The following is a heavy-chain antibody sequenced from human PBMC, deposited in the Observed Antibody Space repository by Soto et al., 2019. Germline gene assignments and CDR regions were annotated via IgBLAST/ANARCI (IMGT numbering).Heavy chain of an antibody. V-gene: IGHV1-18*04. CDR3: ARDSAFLFGSTGYFDY. CDR2: ISGHDGKT. D-gene: IGHD2-15*01. J-gene: IGHJ4*02. Sequence: QVELKQSGAAVKKPGASVKVSCRASGYTFANYGITWVRQAPGQGLQWMGWISGHDGKTKSNKNLQGRITMTTDTSTKTAYLELKNLKSEDTAIYYCARDSAFLFGSTGYFDYWGQGTLVSVSS. CDR1: GYTFANYG.